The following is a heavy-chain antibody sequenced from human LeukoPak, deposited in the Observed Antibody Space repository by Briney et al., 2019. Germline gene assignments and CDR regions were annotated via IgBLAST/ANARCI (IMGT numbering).Heavy chain of an antibody. CDR3: ARDCSGGSCYRLFDY. V-gene: IGHV1-69*13. J-gene: IGHJ4*02. Sequence: SVKVSCKASGYTFTSYYMHWVRQAPGQGLEWMGGIIPIFGTANYAQKFQGRVTITADESTSTAYMELSSLRSEDTAVYYCARDCSGGSCYRLFDYRGQGTLVTVSS. CDR1: GYTFTSYY. CDR2: IIPIFGTA. D-gene: IGHD2-15*01.